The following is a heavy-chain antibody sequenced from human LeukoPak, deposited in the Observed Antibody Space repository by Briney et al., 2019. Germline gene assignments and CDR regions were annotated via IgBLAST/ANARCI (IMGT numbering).Heavy chain of an antibody. CDR2: A. V-gene: IGHV1-69*01. J-gene: IGHJ4*02. D-gene: IGHD7-27*01. CDR3: AKTGGPWD. Sequence: ANYAQKFQGRVTITADESTSTAYMELSSLRSEDTAVYYCAKTGGPWDWGQGTLVTVSS.